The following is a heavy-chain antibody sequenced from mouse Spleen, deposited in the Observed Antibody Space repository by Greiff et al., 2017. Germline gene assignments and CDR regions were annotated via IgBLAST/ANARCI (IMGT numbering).Heavy chain of an antibody. D-gene: IGHD1-1*01. CDR1: GFTFSRYA. V-gene: IGHV5-9*04. CDR2: ISSGGGNT. J-gene: IGHJ3*01. CDR3: ARHLYYGSSYGFAY. Sequence: EVKLMESGGGLVKLGGSLKLSCAASGFTFSRYAMSWVRQTPEKRLAWVATISSGGGNTYYPDSVKGRFTISRDNAKNTLYLQMSSLKSEDTAMYYCARHLYYGSSYGFAYWGQGTLVTVSA.